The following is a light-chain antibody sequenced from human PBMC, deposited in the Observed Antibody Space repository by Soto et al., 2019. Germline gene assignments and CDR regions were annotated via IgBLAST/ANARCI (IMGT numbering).Light chain of an antibody. CDR3: QQLNSYPLT. CDR1: QGISSY. J-gene: IGKJ4*01. Sequence: DIQLTQSPSFLSASVGYRVTITCRASQGISSYLSWYQQKPGKAPKLLIYAASTLQSGVPSMFSGSGSGTEITLTISSLQPEDFATYYCQQLNSYPLTFGGGTTVDIK. CDR2: AAS. V-gene: IGKV1-9*01.